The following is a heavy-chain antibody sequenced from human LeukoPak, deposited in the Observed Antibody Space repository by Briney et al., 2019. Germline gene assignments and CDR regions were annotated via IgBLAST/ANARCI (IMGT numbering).Heavy chain of an antibody. J-gene: IGHJ4*02. CDR3: AKDPHAYCGGDCYFS. V-gene: IGHV3-23*01. CDR2: ISGSGGST. Sequence: GGSLRLSCAASGFTFSSYAMSWVRQAPGKGLEWVSAISGSGGSTYYADSVKGRFTISGDNSKNTLYLQMNSLRAEDTAVYYCAKDPHAYCGGDCYFSWGQGTLVTVSS. CDR1: GFTFSSYA. D-gene: IGHD2-21*01.